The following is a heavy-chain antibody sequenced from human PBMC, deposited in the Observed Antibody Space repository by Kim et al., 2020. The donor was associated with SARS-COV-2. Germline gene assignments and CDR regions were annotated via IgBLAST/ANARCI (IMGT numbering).Heavy chain of an antibody. D-gene: IGHD6-6*01. CDR2: IDLSDSYA. CDR1: GYRFTSYW. V-gene: IGHV5-10-1*01. CDR3: ARHGHVYSTSSYYYNGVDV. Sequence: GESLKISCKGSGYRFTSYWISWVRQMPGQGLEWMGRIDLSDSYAKYSPPFQGHVPNSADKSISTSYLQWSSLKASDTAMYYCARHGHVYSTSSYYYNGVDVWGLGTPVTVSS. J-gene: IGHJ6*02.